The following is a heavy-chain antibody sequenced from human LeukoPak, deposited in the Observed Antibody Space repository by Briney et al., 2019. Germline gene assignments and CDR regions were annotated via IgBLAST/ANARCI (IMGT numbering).Heavy chain of an antibody. D-gene: IGHD3-10*01. J-gene: IGHJ6*03. CDR3: ARDRAMVRGAIYYYYMDV. CDR2: IKQDGSEK. CDR1: GLTFNKYW. V-gene: IGHV3-7*01. Sequence: PGGSLRLSCEASGLTFNKYWMTWVRQAPGKGLEWVANIKQDGSEKNYVDSVKGRFTISRDNAKNSLSLRMNSLSAEDTAVYYCARDRAMVRGAIYYYYMDVWGKGTTVTVSS.